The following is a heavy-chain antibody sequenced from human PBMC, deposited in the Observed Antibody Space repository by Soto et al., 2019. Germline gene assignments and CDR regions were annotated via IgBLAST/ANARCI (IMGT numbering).Heavy chain of an antibody. CDR2: ISGGGGGK. CDR1: GFTFNNYA. Sequence: GGSLRLSCVVSGFTFNNYAMGWVRQAPGKGLEWVSAISGGGGGKYYADSVKGRFIIARDNSKNTVYLEVNGLRTEDTAVYYCAKDVHYDSSGGLDYWGQGTLVTVSS. D-gene: IGHD3-22*01. CDR3: AKDVHYDSSGGLDY. V-gene: IGHV3-23*01. J-gene: IGHJ4*02.